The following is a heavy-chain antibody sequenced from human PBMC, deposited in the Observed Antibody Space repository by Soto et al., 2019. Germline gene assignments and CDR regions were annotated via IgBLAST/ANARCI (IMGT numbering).Heavy chain of an antibody. Sequence: SETLSLTCTVSGGSISSYYWSWTRQPAGKGLEWIGRIYTSGSTNYNPSLKSRVTMSVDTSKNQFSLKLSSVTAADTAVYYCAREGSSSGWYSDAFDIWGQGTMVTVSS. D-gene: IGHD6-19*01. CDR3: AREGSSSGWYSDAFDI. V-gene: IGHV4-4*07. J-gene: IGHJ3*02. CDR2: IYTSGST. CDR1: GGSISSYY.